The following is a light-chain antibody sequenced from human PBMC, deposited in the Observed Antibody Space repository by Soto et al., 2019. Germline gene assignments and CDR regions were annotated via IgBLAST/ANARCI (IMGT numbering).Light chain of an antibody. CDR2: TTS. CDR1: QDINNW. CDR3: QQANSFPLT. V-gene: IGKV1D-12*01. J-gene: IGKJ4*01. Sequence: DIQVTQSPSSVSASVGDGVTITCRASQDINNWLAWYQQKPGKAPKLLIYTTSNLQSGVPSRFSGSGSGTDFTLTISSLQPEDFATYYCQQANSFPLTFGGGTKVEIK.